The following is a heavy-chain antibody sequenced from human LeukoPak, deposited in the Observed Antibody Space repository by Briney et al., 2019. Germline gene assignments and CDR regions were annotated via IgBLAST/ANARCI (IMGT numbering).Heavy chain of an antibody. CDR3: TRRAAAGSPDDY. CDR2: IRSKANSYAT. D-gene: IGHD6-13*01. V-gene: IGHV3-73*01. CDR1: GFTFSGSA. Sequence: GGSLRLSCAASGFTFSGSAMHWVRQASGEGLEWVGRIRSKANSYATAYAASVKGRFTISRDDSKNTAYLQMNSLKTEDTAVYYCTRRAAAGSPDDYWGQGTLVTVSS. J-gene: IGHJ4*02.